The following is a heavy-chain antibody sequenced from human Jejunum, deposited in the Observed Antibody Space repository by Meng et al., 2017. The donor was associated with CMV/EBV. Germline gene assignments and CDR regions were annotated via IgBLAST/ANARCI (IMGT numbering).Heavy chain of an antibody. CDR1: TFSDYA. D-gene: IGHD6-25*01. CDR3: AKLRAARGWGDAFDF. J-gene: IGHJ3*01. V-gene: IGHV3-23*01. CDR2: ISAGGVTT. Sequence: TFSDYAMGWVRQAPGKGLGWVAVISAGGVTTYYADSVKGRFAISRDNSRTPLYLQMNSLRAEDTALYYCAKLRAARGWGDAFDFWGQGTMVTVSS.